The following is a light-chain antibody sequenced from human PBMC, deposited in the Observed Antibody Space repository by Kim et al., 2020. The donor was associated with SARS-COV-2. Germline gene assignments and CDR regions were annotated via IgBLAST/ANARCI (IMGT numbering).Light chain of an antibody. CDR3: QQFTRTWT. CDR2: DAS. Sequence: DIQMTQSPSTLSASVGDRVIITCRASQSISSWLAWYQQKPGKAPKLLIYDASSLESGVPSRFSGSGSGTEFTLTISSLQPDDFATYYCQQFTRTWTFGQGTKVDIK. CDR1: QSISSW. J-gene: IGKJ1*01. V-gene: IGKV1-5*01.